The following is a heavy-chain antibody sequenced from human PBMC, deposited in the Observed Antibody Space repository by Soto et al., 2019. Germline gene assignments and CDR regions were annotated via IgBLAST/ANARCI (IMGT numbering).Heavy chain of an antibody. CDR3: ARDIAAAGIYYGMDV. CDR2: IWYDGSNK. D-gene: IGHD6-13*01. Sequence: QVQLVESGGGVVQPGRSLRLSCAASGFTFSSYGMHWVRQAPGKGLEWVAVIWYDGSNKYYADSVKGRVTISRDNSKNTLYRQMNSLRAEDTAVYYCARDIAAAGIYYGMDVWGQGTTVTVSS. CDR1: GFTFSSYG. V-gene: IGHV3-33*01. J-gene: IGHJ6*02.